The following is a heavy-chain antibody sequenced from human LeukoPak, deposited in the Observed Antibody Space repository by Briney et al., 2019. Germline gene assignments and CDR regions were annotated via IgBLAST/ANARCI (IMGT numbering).Heavy chain of an antibody. J-gene: IGHJ4*02. V-gene: IGHV3-53*01. CDR3: ARDIL. Sequence: GGSLRLSCAASGFSFITHAMSWVRQAPGKGLEWVAVIHSGGDTYYPDSVKGRFTISRDNSKNTLYLQMNSLRAEDTAIYYCARDILWGQGTLVTVSS. D-gene: IGHD2-2*02. CDR1: GFSFITHA. CDR2: IHSGGDT.